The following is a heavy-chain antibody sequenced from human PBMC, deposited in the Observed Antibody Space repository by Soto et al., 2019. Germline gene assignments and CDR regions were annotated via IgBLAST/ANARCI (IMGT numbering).Heavy chain of an antibody. D-gene: IGHD3-22*01. CDR2: IYYSGST. J-gene: IGHJ5*02. V-gene: IGHV4-61*01. CDR3: ARVNYYDSGGVYWFDP. CDR1: GGSVSSGSFY. Sequence: SETLSLTCTVSGGSVSSGSFYWSWIRQPPGKGLEWIAYIYYSGSTNYNPSLKSRVTISVDTSKNQFSLKLSSLTAADTAVYYYARVNYYDSGGVYWFDPWGQGTLVTVSS.